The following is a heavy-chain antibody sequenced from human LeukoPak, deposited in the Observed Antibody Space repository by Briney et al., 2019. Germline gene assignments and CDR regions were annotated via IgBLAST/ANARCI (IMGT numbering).Heavy chain of an antibody. CDR1: GFTFSSFG. Sequence: GGSLRLSCAASGFTFSSFGMHWVRQAPGKGLEWVAVIWYDGSNKYYADSVKGRFTISRDNSKSTLYLQMNSLRAEDTAVYYCARDGRGSLDYYGMDVWGQGTTVTVSS. V-gene: IGHV3-33*01. CDR2: IWYDGSNK. D-gene: IGHD1-26*01. J-gene: IGHJ6*02. CDR3: ARDGRGSLDYYGMDV.